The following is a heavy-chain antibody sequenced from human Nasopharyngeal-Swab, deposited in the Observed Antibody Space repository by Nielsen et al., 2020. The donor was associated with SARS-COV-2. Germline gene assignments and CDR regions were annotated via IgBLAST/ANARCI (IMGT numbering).Heavy chain of an antibody. Sequence: ASVKVSCKASGYTFTSYAMNWVRQAPGQGLEWMGWINTSTGNPTYAQGFTGRFVFSLDTSVSTAYLQISSLKVEDTAVYYCARAAELHLPLYMDVWGKGTTVTVSS. CDR1: GYTFTSYA. CDR2: INTSTGNP. J-gene: IGHJ6*03. V-gene: IGHV7-4-1*02. CDR3: ARAAELHLPLYMDV. D-gene: IGHD3-10*01.